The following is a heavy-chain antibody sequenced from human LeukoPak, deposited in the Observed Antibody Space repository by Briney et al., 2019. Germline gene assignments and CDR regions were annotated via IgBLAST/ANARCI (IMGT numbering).Heavy chain of an antibody. Sequence: ASVKVSCKASGYTFTGYYMHWVRQAPGQGLEWMGRINPNSGGTNYAQKFQGRVTMTRDTSISTAYMELSSLRSDDTAVYYCARDYGGDIVRAATHFTGAEYWCHGTRVTVSS. V-gene: IGHV1-2*06. CDR3: ARDYGGDIVRAATHFTGAEY. J-gene: IGHJ1*01. D-gene: IGHD1-26*01. CDR1: GYTFTGYY. CDR2: INPNSGGT.